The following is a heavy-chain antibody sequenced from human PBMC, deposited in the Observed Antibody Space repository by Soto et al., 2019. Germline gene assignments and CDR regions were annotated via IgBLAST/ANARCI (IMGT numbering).Heavy chain of an antibody. CDR1: VVSVRSGNHF. CDR2: MYYTGVT. V-gene: IGHV4-61*01. CDR3: ARGREPLGYYGLQV. Sequence: SETLSLTCSFSVVSVRSGNHFCNWIRQPPGRGLEWLGYMYYTGVTNYNPSLKSRVSMSVDTSKDQFSLNLTSLTAADTAVYYCARGREPLGYYGLQVWGQGTTVTVSS. J-gene: IGHJ6*02.